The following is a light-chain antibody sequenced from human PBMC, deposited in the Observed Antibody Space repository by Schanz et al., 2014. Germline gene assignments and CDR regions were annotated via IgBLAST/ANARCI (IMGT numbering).Light chain of an antibody. CDR1: ESVSGY. J-gene: IGKJ1*01. V-gene: IGKV3-20*01. CDR3: QQYGSSPRWT. Sequence: EIVLTQSPATLSLSPGERATLTCRASESVSGYLAWYQQKPGQAPRLLIHDASNRATGIPARFSGSGAGTDFTLSITRLEPEDFAVYYCQQYGSSPRWTFGQGTKVEIK. CDR2: DAS.